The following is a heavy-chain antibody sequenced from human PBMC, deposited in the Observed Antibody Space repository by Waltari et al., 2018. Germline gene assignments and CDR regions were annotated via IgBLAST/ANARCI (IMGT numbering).Heavy chain of an antibody. CDR3: AKSPSTVTTSKRSYFDY. CDR2: ISGSGGST. J-gene: IGHJ4*02. V-gene: IGHV3-23*04. Sequence: EVQLVESGGGLVQPGGSLRLSCAASGFTFSSYAMSWVRQAPGKGLEWVSAISGSGGSTYYADSVKGRFTISRDNSKNTLYLQMNSLRAEDTAVYYCAKSPSTVTTSKRSYFDYWGQGTLVTVSS. CDR1: GFTFSSYA. D-gene: IGHD4-4*01.